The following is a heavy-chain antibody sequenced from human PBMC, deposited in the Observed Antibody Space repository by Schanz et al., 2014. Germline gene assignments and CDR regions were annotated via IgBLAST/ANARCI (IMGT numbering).Heavy chain of an antibody. CDR3: ARGYDFWSGLRGGDY. D-gene: IGHD3-3*01. CDR1: GGSLSGYY. CDR2: INQSGRA. Sequence: QVQLQQWGAGLLKPSETLSLSCAVYGGSLSGYYWGWVRQPPRKGLEWIGEINQSGRASYNPSLKSRVTISVDTSNNQFSRKVTSVTAADTALYFCARGYDFWSGLRGGDYWGQGTLVTVSS. J-gene: IGHJ4*02. V-gene: IGHV4-34*01.